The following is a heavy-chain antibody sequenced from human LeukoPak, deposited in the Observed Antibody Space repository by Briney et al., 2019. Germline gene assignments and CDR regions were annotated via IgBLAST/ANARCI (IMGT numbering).Heavy chain of an antibody. V-gene: IGHV4-61*08. CDR2: IFYSAST. CDR1: GGSISSGGYY. CDR3: ARDLGAGGSSLAAAGRFDY. Sequence: SETLSLTCTVSGGSISSGGYYWSWIRQPPGKGLEWIGYIFYSASTNYNPSLKSRVTISVDTSKNQFSLKLSSVTAADTAVYFCARDLGAGGSSLAAAGRFDYWGQGTPVTVSS. D-gene: IGHD2-15*01. J-gene: IGHJ4*02.